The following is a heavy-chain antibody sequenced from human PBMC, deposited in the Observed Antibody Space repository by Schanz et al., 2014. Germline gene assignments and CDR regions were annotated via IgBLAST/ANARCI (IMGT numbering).Heavy chain of an antibody. CDR3: AKRCSSTSCSHGAFDI. J-gene: IGHJ3*02. D-gene: IGHD2-2*01. Sequence: EVQLVESGGGLIQPGGSLRLSCAASGFTFSIHYMSWVRQAPGKGLEWVSVIYSDGRTYYGDSVKGRFTISRDNSKNTLYLQMNSLRDEDTAMYYCAKRCSSTSCSHGAFDIWGQGTMVTVSS. CDR2: IYSDGRT. CDR1: GFTFSIHY. V-gene: IGHV3-53*01.